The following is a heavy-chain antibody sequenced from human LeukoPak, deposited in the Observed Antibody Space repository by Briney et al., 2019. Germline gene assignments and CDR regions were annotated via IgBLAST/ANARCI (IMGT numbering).Heavy chain of an antibody. CDR2: IYHSGST. J-gene: IGHJ4*02. V-gene: IGHV4-30-2*01. D-gene: IGHD3-10*01. CDR3: ARSMVRGVKVFDY. Sequence: PSETLSLACAVSGGSISSGGYSWSWIRQPPGKGLEWIGYIYHSGSTYYNPSLKSRVTISVDRSKNQFSLKLSSVTAADTAVYYCARSMVRGVKVFDYWGQGTLVTVSS. CDR1: GGSISSGGYS.